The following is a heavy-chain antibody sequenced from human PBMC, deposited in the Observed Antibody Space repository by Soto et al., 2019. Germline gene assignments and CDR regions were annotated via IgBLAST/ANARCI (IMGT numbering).Heavy chain of an antibody. J-gene: IGHJ6*03. Sequence: QVQLVQSGAVVKKPGASVKVSCKASGYTFSTYAMHWVRQAPGQRLEWMGWINAGNGNTKYSQKFQGRVTITRDTSASTAYMELSSLRSEDTAMYYCARGSIAVPKIYYYYYMDFWGKGTTVTVS. CDR1: GYTFSTYA. CDR2: INAGNGNT. V-gene: IGHV1-3*01. D-gene: IGHD6-6*01. CDR3: ARGSIAVPKIYYYYYMDF.